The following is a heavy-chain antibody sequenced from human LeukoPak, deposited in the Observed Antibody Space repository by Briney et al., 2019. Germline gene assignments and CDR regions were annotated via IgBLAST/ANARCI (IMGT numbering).Heavy chain of an antibody. D-gene: IGHD6-19*01. V-gene: IGHV4-61*02. CDR1: GGSISSSSYY. CDR2: IYTSGST. Sequence: SETLSLTCTVSGGSISSSSYYWSWIRQPAGKGLEWIGRIYTSGSTNYNPSLKSRVTISVDTSKNQFSLKLSSVTAADTAVYYCARFGGSGWYRWGQGTVVTVSS. J-gene: IGHJ4*02. CDR3: ARFGGSGWYR.